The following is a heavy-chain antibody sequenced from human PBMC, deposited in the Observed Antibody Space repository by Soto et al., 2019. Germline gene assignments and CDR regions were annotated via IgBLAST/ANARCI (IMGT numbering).Heavy chain of an antibody. J-gene: IGHJ4*02. V-gene: IGHV4-39*01. D-gene: IGHD3-22*01. CDR1: GGSISTSSYY. CDR3: ARDYDSSGDY. CDR2: SYYSGST. Sequence: QLQLQESGPGLVKPSETLSLTCTVSGGSISTSSYYWGWIRQPPGKGLDWIGSSYYSGSTYYNPSPRSRLNIPVDTTRNRLSLVLSSVTAADTAVYYCARDYDSSGDYLGQGTLVTVSS.